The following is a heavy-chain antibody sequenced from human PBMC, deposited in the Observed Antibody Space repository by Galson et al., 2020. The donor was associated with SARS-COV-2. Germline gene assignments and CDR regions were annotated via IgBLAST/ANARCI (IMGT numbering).Heavy chain of an antibody. CDR1: GFTFSNAW. V-gene: IGHV3-15*01. Sequence: GGSLRLSCAASGFTFSNAWMSWVRQAPGKGLEWVGRIKSKTDGGTTDYAAPVKGRFTISRDDSKNTLYLQMNSLKTEDTAVYYCTTALYYYDSSGYLLWGQGTLVTVSS. CDR2: IKSKTDGGTT. D-gene: IGHD3-22*01. CDR3: TTALYYYDSSGYLL. J-gene: IGHJ4*02.